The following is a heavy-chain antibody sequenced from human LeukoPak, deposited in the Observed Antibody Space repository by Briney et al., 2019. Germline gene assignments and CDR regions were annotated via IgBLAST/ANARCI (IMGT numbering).Heavy chain of an antibody. J-gene: IGHJ4*02. V-gene: IGHV1-2*04. CDR3: ARDVYYGSGSYYWDY. Sequence: GASVKVSCKASGYTFTGYYMHWVRQAPGQGLEWMGWINPNSGGTNYAQKFQGWVTMTRDTSISTAYVELSRLRSDDTAVYYCARDVYYGSGSYYWDYWGQGTLVTVSS. D-gene: IGHD3-10*01. CDR1: GYTFTGYY. CDR2: INPNSGGT.